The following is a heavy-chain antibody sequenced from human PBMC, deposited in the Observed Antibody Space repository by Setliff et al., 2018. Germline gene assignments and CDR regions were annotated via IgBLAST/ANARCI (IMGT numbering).Heavy chain of an antibody. CDR1: GFTFSSYS. V-gene: IGHV3-48*01. CDR3: ARVTKPAAISYYYYMDV. J-gene: IGHJ6*03. D-gene: IGHD2-2*01. CDR2: ISSSSSTI. Sequence: GASLKLSCAASGFTFSSYSMNWVRQAPGKGLEWVSYISSSSSTIYYADSVKGRFTISRDNAKNSLYLQMNSLRAEDTAVYYCARVTKPAAISYYYYMDVWGKGTTVTVSS.